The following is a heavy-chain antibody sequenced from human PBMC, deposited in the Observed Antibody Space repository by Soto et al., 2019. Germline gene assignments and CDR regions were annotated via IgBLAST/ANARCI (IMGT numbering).Heavy chain of an antibody. D-gene: IGHD4-17*01. V-gene: IGHV3-33*01. CDR1: GFTFSGHG. CDR2: IWYDGSKQ. J-gene: IGHJ4*02. Sequence: ESGGGVVQPGRSLRLSCAASGFTFSGHGMHWVRQAPGKGLEWVAVIWYDGSKQYYADSVKGRFSISRDNSRSMLYLQMSSLRAEDTAVYYCARFTVTNLDSWGQGTLVTVSS. CDR3: ARFTVTNLDS.